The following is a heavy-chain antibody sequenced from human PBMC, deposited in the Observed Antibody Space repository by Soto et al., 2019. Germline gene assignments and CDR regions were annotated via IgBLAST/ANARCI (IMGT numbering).Heavy chain of an antibody. CDR1: GFSSSSYV. Sequence: EAQLLDSGGGLVQPGGSLRLSCAASGFSSSSYVMGWVRQTPGKGLEWVSGIGGGGGRTYYAGSVQGRFTISRDNSKNTLYLQMNSLRAEDTAVYYCARGWLDFWGQGTLVTVSS. V-gene: IGHV3-23*01. J-gene: IGHJ5*01. CDR3: ARGWLDF. CDR2: IGGGGGRT.